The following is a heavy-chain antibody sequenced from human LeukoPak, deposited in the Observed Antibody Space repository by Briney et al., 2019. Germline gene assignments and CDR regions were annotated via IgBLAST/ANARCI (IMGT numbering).Heavy chain of an antibody. CDR3: ARGVSYDYVWGSYRENWFDP. D-gene: IGHD3-16*02. J-gene: IGHJ5*02. CDR2: ISSSGSTI. V-gene: IGHV3-48*03. CDR1: GFTFSSYE. Sequence: PGGSLRLSCAASGFTFSSYEMNWVRQAPGKGLEWVSYISSSGSTIYYADSVKGRFTISRDNAKNSLYLQMNSLRAEDTAVYYCARGVSYDYVWGSYRENWFDPWGQGTLVTASS.